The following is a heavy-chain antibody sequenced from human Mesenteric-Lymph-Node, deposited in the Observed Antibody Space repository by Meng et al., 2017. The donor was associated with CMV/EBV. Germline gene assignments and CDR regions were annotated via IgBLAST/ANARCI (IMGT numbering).Heavy chain of an antibody. CDR1: GFTFSNYA. CDR2: IYGGGSST. CDR3: ARDVTFASDI. V-gene: IGHV3-23*05. D-gene: IGHD5-24*01. J-gene: IGHJ3*02. Sequence: GESLKISCAASGFTFSNYAMSWVRQAPGKGLEWLSAIYGGGSSTYYADSVKGRFTISRDNAKNTLYLQMNSLRVEDTALYYCARDVTFASDIWGQGTMVTVSS.